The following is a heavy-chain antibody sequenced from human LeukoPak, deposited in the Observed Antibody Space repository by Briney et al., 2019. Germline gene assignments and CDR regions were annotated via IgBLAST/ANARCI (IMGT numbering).Heavy chain of an antibody. CDR2: ISAYNGNT. D-gene: IGHD5-18*01. J-gene: IGHJ4*02. V-gene: IGHV1-18*01. CDR1: GYTFTSYG. Sequence: GASVKVSCKASGYTFTSYGISWVRQAPGQGLEWMGWISAYNGNTNYAQKLQGRVTMTTDTSTSTAYMVLRSLRSDDTAVYYCARVRVDTAMVTRIFDYWGQGTLVTVSS. CDR3: ARVRVDTAMVTRIFDY.